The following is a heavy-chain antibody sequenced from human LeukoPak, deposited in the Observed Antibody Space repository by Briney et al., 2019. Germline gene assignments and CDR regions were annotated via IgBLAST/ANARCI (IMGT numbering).Heavy chain of an antibody. Sequence: GGSLRLSCAASGVTFRNAWMGWGREAPGKGVEWVGRIKSKVDGGTTDFAAPGKGRFTSVREESKNTKYMQMNSLKPEDTAVYYCTSISASVLGESFDYWGQGTLVTVSS. CDR2: IKSKVDGGTT. D-gene: IGHD3-16*01. CDR3: TSISASVLGESFDY. CDR1: GVTFRNAW. V-gene: IGHV3-15*01. J-gene: IGHJ4*02.